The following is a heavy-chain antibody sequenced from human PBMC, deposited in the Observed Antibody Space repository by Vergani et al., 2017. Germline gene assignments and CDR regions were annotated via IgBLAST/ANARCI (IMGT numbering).Heavy chain of an antibody. CDR3: AGGYDFWSGERGYMDV. CDR2: ISGSGGST. Sequence: EVQLLESGGGLVQPGGSLRLSCAASGFTFSSYAMSWVRQAPGKGLEWVSAISGSGGSTYYADSVKGRFTISRDNSKNTLYLQMNSLRAEDTAVYYCAGGYDFWSGERGYMDVWGKGTTVTVSS. CDR1: GFTFSSYA. D-gene: IGHD3-3*01. J-gene: IGHJ6*03. V-gene: IGHV3-23*01.